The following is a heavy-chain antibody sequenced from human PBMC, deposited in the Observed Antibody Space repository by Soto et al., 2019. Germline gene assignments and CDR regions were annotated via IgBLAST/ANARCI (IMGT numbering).Heavy chain of an antibody. CDR3: TSGSRYCSSTSCLKIVRGVIITNPGFDY. CDR2: IRSKAYGGTT. D-gene: IGHD2-2*01. CDR1: GFTFGDYA. J-gene: IGHJ4*02. Sequence: HPGGSLRLSCTASGFTFGDYAMSWFRQAPGKGLEWVGFIRSKAYGGTTEYAASVKGRFTISRDDSKSIAYLQMNSLKTEDTAVYYCTSGSRYCSSTSCLKIVRGVIITNPGFDYWGQGTLVTVSS. V-gene: IGHV3-49*03.